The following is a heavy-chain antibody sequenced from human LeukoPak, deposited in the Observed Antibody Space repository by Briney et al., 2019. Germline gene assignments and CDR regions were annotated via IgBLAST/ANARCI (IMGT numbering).Heavy chain of an antibody. D-gene: IGHD2-2*02. V-gene: IGHV3-15*05. Sequence: PGGSLRLSCAASGFTFSNAWMSWVRQAPGKGLEWVGRIKSKTDGGTTDYTAPVKGRFTISRDDSKNTLYLQMNSLRAEDTAVYYCASRDYTSSKYWGQGTLVTVSS. CDR2: IKSKTDGGTT. CDR1: GFTFSNAW. CDR3: ASRDYTSSKY. J-gene: IGHJ1*01.